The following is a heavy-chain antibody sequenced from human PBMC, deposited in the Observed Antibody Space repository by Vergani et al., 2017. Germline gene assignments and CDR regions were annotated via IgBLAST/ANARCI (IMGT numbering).Heavy chain of an antibody. CDR1: GFTFSSYA. CDR3: ATMTVDY. D-gene: IGHD3-22*01. Sequence: QVQLVESGGGVVQHGRSLRLSCAASGFTFSSYAMHWVRQAPGKGLEWVAVMSYDGSTKHYADSVKGRFTISRDNSTNTLYLQMNSLRAEDTAVYYCATMTVDYWGQGILVTVSS. CDR2: MSYDGSTK. J-gene: IGHJ4*02. V-gene: IGHV3-30-3*01.